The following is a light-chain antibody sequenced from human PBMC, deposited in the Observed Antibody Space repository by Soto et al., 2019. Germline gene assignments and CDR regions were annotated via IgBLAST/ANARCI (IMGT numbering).Light chain of an antibody. Sequence: QSVLTQPPSASGTPGQRATISCCGSNSNIGSDIVNCYQLLPGAAPEVLINTTNQRPSGVPERFSGSKSGTSASRAISGLLSEDEANSSCATWDGGLSGPFVFGSGTKVTVL. CDR2: TTN. CDR3: ATWDGGLSGPFV. V-gene: IGLV1-44*01. J-gene: IGLJ1*01. CDR1: NSNIGSDI.